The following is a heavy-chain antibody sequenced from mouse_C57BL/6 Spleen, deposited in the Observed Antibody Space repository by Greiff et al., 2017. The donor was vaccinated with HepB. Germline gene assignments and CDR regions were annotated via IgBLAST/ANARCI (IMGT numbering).Heavy chain of an antibody. Sequence: DVQLQESGPGLVKPSQSLSLTCSVTGYSITSGYYWNWIRQFPGNKLEWMGYISYDGSNNYNPSLKNRISITRDTSKNQFFLKLNSVTTEDTATYYCARDQGRSLGYWYFDVWGTGTTVTVSS. D-gene: IGHD3-2*02. J-gene: IGHJ1*03. V-gene: IGHV3-6*01. CDR2: ISYDGSN. CDR1: GYSITSGYY. CDR3: ARDQGRSLGYWYFDV.